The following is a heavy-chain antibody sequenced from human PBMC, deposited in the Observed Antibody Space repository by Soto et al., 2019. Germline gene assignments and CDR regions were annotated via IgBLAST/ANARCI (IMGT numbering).Heavy chain of an antibody. CDR3: ARPLKGCSGGSCYPYYFDY. CDR1: GGTFSSYA. D-gene: IGHD2-15*01. CDR2: IIPIFGTA. V-gene: IGHV1-69*01. J-gene: IGHJ4*02. Sequence: QVQLVQSGAEVKKPGSSVKVSCKASGGTFSSYAISWVRQAPGQGLEWMGGIIPIFGTANYAQKFQGRVTITADESTSTAYMELSSLRSEDTAVYYCARPLKGCSGGSCYPYYFDYWGQGTLVTVSS.